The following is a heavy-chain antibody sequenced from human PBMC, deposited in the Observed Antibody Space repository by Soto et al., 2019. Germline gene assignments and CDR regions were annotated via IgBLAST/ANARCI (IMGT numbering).Heavy chain of an antibody. CDR1: GFTFSSYG. V-gene: IGHV3-30*18. J-gene: IGHJ4*02. D-gene: IGHD3-22*01. CDR2: ISYDGSNK. Sequence: GGSLRLSCAASGFTFSSYGMHWVRQAPGKGLEWVAVISYDGSNKYYADSVKGRFTISRDNSKNTLYLQMNSLRAEDTAVYYCAKVFVDGSWYYYDSSGSYYFDYWGQGTLVTVSS. CDR3: AKVFVDGSWYYYDSSGSYYFDY.